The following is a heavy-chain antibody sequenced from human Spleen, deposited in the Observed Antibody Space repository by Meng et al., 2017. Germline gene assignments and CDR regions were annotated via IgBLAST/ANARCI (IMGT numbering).Heavy chain of an antibody. CDR1: GYRFTTYW. CDR2: IYPGDSDT. D-gene: IGHD5-12*01. J-gene: IGHJ3*02. CDR3: ARQSTVASSDVFDI. V-gene: IGHV5-51*01. Sequence: GESLKISCKGSGYRFTTYWIGWVRQMPGKGLEWMGTIYPGDSDTRYSPSFQGQVTISADKSINTAYLQWSSLKASDTAMYYCARQSTVASSDVFDIWGQGTMVTVSS.